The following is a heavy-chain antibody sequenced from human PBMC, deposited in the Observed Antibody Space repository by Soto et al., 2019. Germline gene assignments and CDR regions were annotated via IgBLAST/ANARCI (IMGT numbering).Heavy chain of an antibody. Sequence: PSENLSLTCNVSGGPISSYYWSWIRQSPGKGLEWIGQIFYTGNTNYNPSLKSRVTMSVDIPKKQFSLKLRSVTTADTAIYFCARNNVRGVSNSYNWMDPWGQGTLVTVSS. D-gene: IGHD3-10*01. CDR2: IFYTGNT. J-gene: IGHJ5*02. CDR1: GGPISSYY. CDR3: ARNNVRGVSNSYNWMDP. V-gene: IGHV4-59*01.